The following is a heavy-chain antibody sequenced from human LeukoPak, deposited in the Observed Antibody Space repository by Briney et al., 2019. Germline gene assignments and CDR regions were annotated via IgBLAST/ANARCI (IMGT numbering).Heavy chain of an antibody. V-gene: IGHV4-39*02. CDR3: ARGYNWFDP. CDR1: GGSISSSSYC. Sequence: PSETLSLTCTVSGGSISSSSYCWGWIRQPPGKGLEWIGSVYYSGNTYYNPSLKSRVTMSVDTSKNQFSLKLSSVTAADTAVYYCARGYNWFDPWGQGTLVTVSS. CDR2: VYYSGNT. J-gene: IGHJ5*02.